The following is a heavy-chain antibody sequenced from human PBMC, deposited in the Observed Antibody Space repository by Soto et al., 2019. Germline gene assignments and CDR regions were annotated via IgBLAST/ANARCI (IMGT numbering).Heavy chain of an antibody. CDR3: AHVRPPCCCYGMDA. Sequence: QITLKESGPTLVKPTQTLTLTCTFSGFSLSTSGVGVGWIRQPPGKALEWLALLYWDAGKRYSPSLKSRLTVTKDPAQNQVVLTTASMEPVDTVTSSCAHVRPPCCCYGMDAWGQWTTVTVSS. CDR1: GFSLSTSGVG. D-gene: IGHD2-15*01. CDR2: LYWDAGK. V-gene: IGHV2-5*02. J-gene: IGHJ6*02.